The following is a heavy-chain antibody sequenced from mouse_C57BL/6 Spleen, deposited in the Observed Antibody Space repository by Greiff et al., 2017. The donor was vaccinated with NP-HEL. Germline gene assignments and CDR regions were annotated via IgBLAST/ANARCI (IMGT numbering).Heavy chain of an antibody. V-gene: IGHV5-6*01. CDR3: ARHETAQATGLAY. D-gene: IGHD3-2*02. Sequence: EVQRVESGGDLVKPGGSLKLSCAASGFTFSSYGLSWVRQTPDKRLEWVATISRGGSYTSYTDRVKGRFTISRDKAKNTLYLQMSSLKSEDTAMYYCARHETAQATGLAYWGQGTLVTVSS. CDR1: GFTFSSYG. J-gene: IGHJ3*01. CDR2: ISRGGSYT.